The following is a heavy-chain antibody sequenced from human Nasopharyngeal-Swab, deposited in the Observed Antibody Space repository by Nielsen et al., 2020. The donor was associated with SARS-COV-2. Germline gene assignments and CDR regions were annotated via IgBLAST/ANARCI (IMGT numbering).Heavy chain of an antibody. CDR3: ARGALYSSGWYGY. D-gene: IGHD6-19*01. Sequence: SETLSLTCTVSGGSISSSSYYWGWIRQPPGKGLEWIGSIYYSGSTYYNSSLKSRVTISVDTSKNQFSLKLSSVTAADTAVYYCARGALYSSGWYGYWGQGTLVTVSS. CDR2: IYYSGST. V-gene: IGHV4-39*07. CDR1: GGSISSSSYY. J-gene: IGHJ4*02.